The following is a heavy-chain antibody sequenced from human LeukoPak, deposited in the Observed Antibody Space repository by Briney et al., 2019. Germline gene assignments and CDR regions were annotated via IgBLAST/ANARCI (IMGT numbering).Heavy chain of an antibody. D-gene: IGHD5-18*01. Sequence: GGSLRLSCAASGFTFSSYSMNWVRQAPGKGLEWVSSICNDSSYKYYADSVKGRFTISRDNAKNSLYLQMNSLRAEDTAVYYCARQYSYGFDWFDPWGQGTLVTVSS. CDR3: ARQYSYGFDWFDP. J-gene: IGHJ5*02. CDR2: ICNDSSYK. V-gene: IGHV3-21*01. CDR1: GFTFSSYS.